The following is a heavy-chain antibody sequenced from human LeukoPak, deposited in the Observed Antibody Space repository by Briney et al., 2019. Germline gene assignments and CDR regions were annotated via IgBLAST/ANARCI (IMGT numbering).Heavy chain of an antibody. V-gene: IGHV3-66*01. CDR2: IYSSGNT. CDR1: GFTFRNYG. Sequence: PGGSLRLSCAASGFTFRNYGMSWVRQAPGKGLEWVSIIYSSGNTYYADSVKGRFTISRDKSKNTLYLQMNSLRAEDTAVYYCARVETSKGYYFDYWGQGTLVTVSS. J-gene: IGHJ4*02. CDR3: ARVETSKGYYFDY.